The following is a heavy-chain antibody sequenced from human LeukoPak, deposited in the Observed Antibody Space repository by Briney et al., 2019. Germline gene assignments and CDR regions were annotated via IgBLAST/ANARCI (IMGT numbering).Heavy chain of an antibody. CDR3: AKGKRYPDT. CDR1: GFTFSKSW. Sequence: GGSLLLSGVVSGFTFSKSWMSWVRQAPGKGLGWVASLNLDGSDKYYVDSVTGRFTISRDNAKNSLYLQMDSLRVEDTAVYYCAKGKRYPDTWGQGTLVTVSS. CDR2: LNLDGSDK. V-gene: IGHV3-7*03. D-gene: IGHD1-1*01. J-gene: IGHJ5*02.